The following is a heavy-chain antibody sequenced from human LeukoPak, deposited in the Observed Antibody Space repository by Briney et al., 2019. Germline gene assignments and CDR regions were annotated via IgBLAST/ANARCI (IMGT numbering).Heavy chain of an antibody. D-gene: IGHD3-3*01. CDR1: EYTFTGYY. Sequence: ASVKVSCKASEYTFTGYYLHWVRQAPGQGLEWMGCINPGSGGTNYAQKFQDRVTMTRDMYISTAYMELSSLRYDDTAVYYCARGGFVVAPPLAVWGQGTTVTVFS. J-gene: IGHJ6*02. CDR2: INPGSGGT. CDR3: ARGGFVVAPPLAV. V-gene: IGHV1-2*02.